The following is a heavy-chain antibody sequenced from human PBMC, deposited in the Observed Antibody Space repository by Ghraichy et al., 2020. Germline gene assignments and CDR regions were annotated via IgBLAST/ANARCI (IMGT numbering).Heavy chain of an antibody. V-gene: IGHV1-8*01. CDR1: GYTFTTYD. CDR2: MNPNSGNT. Sequence: ASVKVSCKASGYTFTTYDVNWVRQATGQGLEWMGWMNPNSGNTGYAQKFQGRVTMTRDTSISTAYLELNSLRSEDTAVYYCTTMSWRLERGGHYYYGMDVWGQGTTVTVSS. CDR3: TTMSWRLERGGHYYYGMDV. D-gene: IGHD3-10*02. J-gene: IGHJ6*02.